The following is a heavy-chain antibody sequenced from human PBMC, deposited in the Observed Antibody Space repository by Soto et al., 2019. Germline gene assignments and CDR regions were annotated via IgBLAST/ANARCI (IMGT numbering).Heavy chain of an antibody. Sequence: ASLKVSCKASGCTFTSYSMHWVRQAPGQRLEWMGWINAGNGNTKYSQKFRGRVTITRDTSASTAYMELSSLRSEDTAVYYCARDSDYSVSSTMDVWGQGTTVTVSS. J-gene: IGHJ6*02. D-gene: IGHD2-2*01. CDR2: INAGNGNT. CDR3: ARDSDYSVSSTMDV. CDR1: GCTFTSYS. V-gene: IGHV1-3*01.